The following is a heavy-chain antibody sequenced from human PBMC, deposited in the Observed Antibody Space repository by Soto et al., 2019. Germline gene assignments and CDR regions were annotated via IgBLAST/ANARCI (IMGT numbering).Heavy chain of an antibody. J-gene: IGHJ3*01. Sequence: QVQLQESGPGLVKPSGTLSLTCAVSGDSISNSRWWTWVRQPPGKGLEWIGDIFHSGDTNYNPSLKSRVIISVDKSQNQFSLKVSSVTAADTAVYYFAYSTGWYRHAVWGQWTLVTVSS. CDR1: GDSISNSRW. CDR3: AYSTGWYRHAV. V-gene: IGHV4-4*02. D-gene: IGHD6-19*01. CDR2: IFHSGDT.